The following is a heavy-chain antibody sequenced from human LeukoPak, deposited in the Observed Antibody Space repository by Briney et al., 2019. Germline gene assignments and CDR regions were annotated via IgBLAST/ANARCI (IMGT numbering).Heavy chain of an antibody. J-gene: IGHJ6*04. D-gene: IGHD2-2*01. CDR2: IRYDGSNK. CDR3: AKGRLAIDIVVVPAATLGVDV. CDR1: GFTFSSYG. Sequence: PGGSLRLSCAASGFTFSSYGMHWVRQAPGKGLEWVAFIRYDGSNKYYADSVKGRFTISRDNSKNTLYLQMNSLRAEDTAVYYCAKGRLAIDIVVVPAATLGVDVWGKGTTVTVSS. V-gene: IGHV3-30*02.